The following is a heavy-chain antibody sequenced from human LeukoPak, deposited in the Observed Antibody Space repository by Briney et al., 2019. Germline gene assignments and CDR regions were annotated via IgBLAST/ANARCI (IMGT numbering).Heavy chain of an antibody. CDR2: IYHTGST. D-gene: IGHD1-26*01. CDR3: ARGIEGATRRVDY. J-gene: IGHJ4*02. Sequence: PSQTLSLTCTVSGDSISSGGYYWNWIRQPPGKGLEWIGYIYHTGSTYYTPSLKSRVTISVDRSKTQFSLKLSSVTAADTAVYYCARGIEGATRRVDYWGQGTLVTVSS. V-gene: IGHV4-30-2*01. CDR1: GDSISSGGYY.